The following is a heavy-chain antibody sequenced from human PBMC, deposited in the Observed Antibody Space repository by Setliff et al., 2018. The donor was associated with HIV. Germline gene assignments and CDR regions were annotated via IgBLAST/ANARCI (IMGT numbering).Heavy chain of an antibody. CDR3: VNDRFFGSKFDV. Sequence: PGGSLRLSCSASGFTFSNNIMHWIRQDPGKGLEYVSAISAHGDTTRYPDSVKGRFTISRDNSKNMLYLQMSSLRAEDTAVYYCVNDRFFGSKFDVWGQGTLVTVSS. CDR2: ISAHGDTT. CDR1: GFTFSNNI. J-gene: IGHJ3*01. D-gene: IGHD3-3*01. V-gene: IGHV3-64D*09.